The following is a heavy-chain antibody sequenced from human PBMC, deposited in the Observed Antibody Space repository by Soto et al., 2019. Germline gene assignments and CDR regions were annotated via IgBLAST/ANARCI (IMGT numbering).Heavy chain of an antibody. J-gene: IGHJ4*02. CDR1: GFTFDNYA. CDR2: ISGGGGGT. Sequence: EVRLLESGGGLEQPGGSLRLSCVISGFTFDNYAMSWVRQAPGKGLEWVSAISGGGGGTYYADSVRGRFIISRDNSKNTVYLQVNGLRTEDTAVYYCAKDVHYDSSGGLGSWGQGTLVTVSS. CDR3: AKDVHYDSSGGLGS. D-gene: IGHD3-22*01. V-gene: IGHV3-23*01.